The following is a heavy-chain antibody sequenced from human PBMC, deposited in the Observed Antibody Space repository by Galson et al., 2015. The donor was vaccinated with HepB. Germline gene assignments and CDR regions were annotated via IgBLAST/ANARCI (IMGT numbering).Heavy chain of an antibody. Sequence: LSLTCTVSGGSISSYYWSWIRQPAGKGLEWIGRIYTSGSTNYNPSLKSRVTMSVDTSKNQFSLKLSSVTAADTAVYYCAGRYNWSPDAFDIWGQGTMVTVSS. CDR3: AGRYNWSPDAFDI. CDR1: GGSISSYY. CDR2: IYTSGST. D-gene: IGHD1-1*01. V-gene: IGHV4-4*07. J-gene: IGHJ3*02.